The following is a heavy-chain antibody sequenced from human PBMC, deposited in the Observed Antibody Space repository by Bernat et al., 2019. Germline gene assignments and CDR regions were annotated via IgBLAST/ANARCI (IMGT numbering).Heavy chain of an antibody. V-gene: IGHV4-4*02. CDR1: GGSISSTSW. CDR2: IHHSGST. D-gene: IGHD6-25*01. J-gene: IGHJ3*01. Sequence: QVQLQESGPGLVKPSGTLSLTCVVSGGSISSTSWWSWVRQPPGKGLEWIGEIHHSGSTNDSPSLKSRVTITVDKAKNQLSLELTSLTAADTAVYYCARKGGGTDVFDFWGQGTKVTVSS. CDR3: ARKGGGTDVFDF.